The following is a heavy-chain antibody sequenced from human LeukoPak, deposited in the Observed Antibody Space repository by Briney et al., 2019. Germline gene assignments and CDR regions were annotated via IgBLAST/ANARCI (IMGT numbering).Heavy chain of an antibody. Sequence: PGGSLRLFCAASGFTFSSSAIRWVRQAPGQGLDQVPAFSGSGGSTYYADSVKGRFTISRDNSKNTLYLQMNSLRAEDTAVYYCVRHSSGYSLGAFDIWGQGTMVTDSS. D-gene: IGHD3-22*01. CDR1: GFTFSSSA. V-gene: IGHV3-23*01. J-gene: IGHJ3*02. CDR3: VRHSSGYSLGAFDI. CDR2: FSGSGGST.